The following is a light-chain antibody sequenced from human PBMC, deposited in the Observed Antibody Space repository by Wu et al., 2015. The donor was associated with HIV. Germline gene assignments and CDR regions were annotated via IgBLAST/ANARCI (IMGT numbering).Light chain of an antibody. CDR3: QQYGSSPL. J-gene: IGKJ3*01. Sequence: EIVLTQSPGTLSLSPGERATLSCRASQSVSSSYLAWYQQKPGQAPRLLIYGASSRATSIPDRFSGSGSGTDFTLTISRLEPEDFVVYYCQQYGSSPLFGPGTKVDIK. CDR2: GAS. V-gene: IGKV3-20*01. CDR1: QSVSSSY.